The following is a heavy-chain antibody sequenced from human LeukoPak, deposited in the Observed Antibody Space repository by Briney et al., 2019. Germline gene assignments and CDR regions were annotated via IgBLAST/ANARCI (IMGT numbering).Heavy chain of an antibody. Sequence: GGSLRLSCAAPGFTFSSYWMSWVRQAPGKGLEWVANIKQDGSEKYYVDSVEGRFTISKDNAKNSLYLQMNSLRVEDTAVYYCARRSLDSWYLPYYFDYWGQGTLVTVSS. CDR3: ARRSLDSWYLPYYFDY. J-gene: IGHJ4*02. CDR1: GFTFSSYW. CDR2: IKQDGSEK. V-gene: IGHV3-7*01. D-gene: IGHD6-13*01.